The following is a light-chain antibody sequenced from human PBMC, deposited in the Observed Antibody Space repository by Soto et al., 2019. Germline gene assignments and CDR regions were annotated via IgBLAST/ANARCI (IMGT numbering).Light chain of an antibody. CDR1: QSVSSY. V-gene: IGKV3-20*01. J-gene: IGKJ1*01. CDR3: QQYGSSGT. CDR2: GAS. Sequence: EIVLTQSPATLSLSPVERATLYFRASQSVSSYLALYQPTPGQAPRLLIYGASNRATGIPDRFSGSGSGTDFTLTISRLEPEDFAVYYCQQYGSSGTCGQGTKGDIK.